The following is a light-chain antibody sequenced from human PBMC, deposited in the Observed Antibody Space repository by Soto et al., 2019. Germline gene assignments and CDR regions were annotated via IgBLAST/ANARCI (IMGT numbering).Light chain of an antibody. CDR1: QSVSSY. J-gene: IGKJ4*01. CDR3: QQRTNWPVT. CDR2: DAS. V-gene: IGKV3-11*01. Sequence: EIVLTQAPATLSLSPGERATLSCRASQSVSSYLVWYQQKPGQAPRGLISDASNMATGVPARFSGSGFGTDFTLTISSLEPEDFEVYYFQQRTNWPVTVGGGTQVELK.